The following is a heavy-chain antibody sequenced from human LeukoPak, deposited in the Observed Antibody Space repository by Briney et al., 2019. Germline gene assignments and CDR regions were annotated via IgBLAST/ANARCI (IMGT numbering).Heavy chain of an antibody. CDR1: GYRFSSYW. Sequence: GESLKISCKGSGYRFSSYWIGWVRQMPGKGLEWMGSVYPGDSDTRYSPSFQGQVIISVDKSISTAYLQWSSLKASDTAMYYCARRYYGSGSYTFFDYWGQGTLVTVSS. D-gene: IGHD3-10*01. J-gene: IGHJ4*02. V-gene: IGHV5-51*01. CDR3: ARRYYGSGSYTFFDY. CDR2: VYPGDSDT.